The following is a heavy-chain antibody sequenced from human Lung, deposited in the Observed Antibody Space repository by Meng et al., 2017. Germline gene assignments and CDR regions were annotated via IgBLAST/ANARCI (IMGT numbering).Heavy chain of an antibody. CDR2: INHSGST. CDR3: ARGPTTMAHDFDY. J-gene: IGHJ4*02. Sequence: VQLLDWGVGLVKPSETLSLTCVVSGGSFSDYYWSWIRQPPGKGLEWIGEINHSGSTNYNPSLESRATISVDTSQNNLSLKLSSVTAADSAVYYCARGPTTMAHDFDYWGQGTLVTVSS. V-gene: IGHV4-34*01. CDR1: GGSFSDYY. D-gene: IGHD4-11*01.